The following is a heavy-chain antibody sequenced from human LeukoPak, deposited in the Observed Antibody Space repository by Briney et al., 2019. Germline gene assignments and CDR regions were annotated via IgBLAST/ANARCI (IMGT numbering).Heavy chain of an antibody. J-gene: IGHJ4*02. CDR3: SRSPDFWSALDF. V-gene: IGHV3-9*01. Sequence: GGSLRLSCAASGFNFDAYAMHWVRQVPGRGLEWVSGVSWDSTRMAYADSVKGRFTISRDNAKNSLYLQMTSLRPEDTAVYYCSRSPDFWSALDFWGQGTLVAASS. D-gene: IGHD3-3*01. CDR1: GFNFDAYA. CDR2: VSWDSTRM.